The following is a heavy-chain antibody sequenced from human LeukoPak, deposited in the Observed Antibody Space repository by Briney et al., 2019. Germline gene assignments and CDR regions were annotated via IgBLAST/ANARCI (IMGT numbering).Heavy chain of an antibody. D-gene: IGHD3-16*01. CDR2: IKKDGSGI. J-gene: IGHJ6*04. V-gene: IGHV3-7*03. CDR3: AGGNSIDV. CDR1: GFPFSNSW. Sequence: GGSLRLSRVVSGFPFSNSWMYWVRQAPGKGLEGVANIKKDGSGISYVDSVKGRFIISRDNAMNSLYLQMNSLRVEDTAVYFCAGGNSIDVWGKGTAVTVSS.